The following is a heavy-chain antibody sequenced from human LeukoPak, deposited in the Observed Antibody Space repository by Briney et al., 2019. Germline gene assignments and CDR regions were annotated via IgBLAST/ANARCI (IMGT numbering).Heavy chain of an antibody. CDR2: INPNSGGT. Sequence: ASVKVSCKASGYTFTGYYMHWVRQAPGQGLEWMGWINPNSGGTNYAQKFQGRVTMTRDTSISPAYMEMSRLRSDDTAVYYCARDYSSSWRQYYCSYGMDVWGQGNTVTVSS. CDR1: GYTFTGYY. D-gene: IGHD6-13*01. V-gene: IGHV1-2*02. J-gene: IGHJ6*02. CDR3: ARDYSSSWRQYYCSYGMDV.